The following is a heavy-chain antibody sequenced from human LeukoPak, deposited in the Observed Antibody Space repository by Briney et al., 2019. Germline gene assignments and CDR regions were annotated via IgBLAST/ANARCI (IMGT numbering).Heavy chain of an antibody. CDR2: VKEDGSEK. CDR3: ATGTWLGNGY. J-gene: IGHJ4*02. CDR1: GFTFSSYW. Sequence: PGGSLRLSCAASGFTFSSYWMNWVRLAPGQGLEWVASVKEDGSEKHYVDSVKGRFTISRDNAENSLYLQMNNMRVEDTAVCYCATGTWLGNGYWGQGTLVTVSS. D-gene: IGHD5-24*01. V-gene: IGHV3-7*01.